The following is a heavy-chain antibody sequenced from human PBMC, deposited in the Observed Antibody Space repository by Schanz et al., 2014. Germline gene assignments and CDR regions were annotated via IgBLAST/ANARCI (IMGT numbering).Heavy chain of an antibody. V-gene: IGHV3-NL1*01. CDR2: IYRSGST. J-gene: IGHJ4*02. CDR3: ARAYSIDGSGWYRLHY. CDR1: GFTFSSYT. D-gene: IGHD6-19*01. Sequence: QVQLVESGGGVVQPGRSLRLSCAASGFTFSSYTMHWVRQAPGTGLEWVSLIYRSGSTYYADSVKGRFTISRDNSDNRLYLQMNSLRADDTAVYYCARAYSIDGSGWYRLHYWGQGTLVTVSS.